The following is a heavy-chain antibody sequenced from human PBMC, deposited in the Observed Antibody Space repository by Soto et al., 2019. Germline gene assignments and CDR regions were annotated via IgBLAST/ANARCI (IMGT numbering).Heavy chain of an antibody. CDR1: GFTFINTG. CDR2: ITGNGDTT. Sequence: GSLRLSCAGSGFTFINTGMSWVRQAPGQGLEWVSAITGNGDTTYYADSVKGRFTISRDNSKSTLYLQMNSLRAEDTAVYYCAKIDGYFDYWGQGTLVTVSS. D-gene: IGHD3-22*01. J-gene: IGHJ4*02. V-gene: IGHV3-23*01. CDR3: AKIDGYFDY.